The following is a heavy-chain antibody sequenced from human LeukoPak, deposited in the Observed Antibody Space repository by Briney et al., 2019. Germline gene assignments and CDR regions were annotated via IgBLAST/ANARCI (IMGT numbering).Heavy chain of an antibody. CDR2: INRDGTVQ. J-gene: IGHJ4*02. V-gene: IGHV3-7*01. CDR1: GFTFRSYW. CDR3: AREGGVADY. Sequence: GGSLRLSCAPSGFTFRSYWMTWVRQAPGRGLEWVANINRDGTVQWYADSVKGRYTASRDNAKNSVYLQMNSARAEDTAVYYCAREGGVADYWGQGTLVTVSS. D-gene: IGHD3-16*01.